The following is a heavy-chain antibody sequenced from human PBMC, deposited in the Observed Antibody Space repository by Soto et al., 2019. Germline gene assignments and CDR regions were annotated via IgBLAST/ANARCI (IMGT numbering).Heavy chain of an antibody. V-gene: IGHV3-23*01. Sequence: EVQLLGSGGGSVQPGGSLRLSCVASGFSFSNYGMSWARQAPGKGLEWVSATSGSGETTYYADSVKGRFTISRDNSKNTLYLQMNSLRAEDTGVYYCAKDLGYDGSGIEIWGQGTLGTVSS. CDR1: GFSFSNYG. D-gene: IGHD3-10*01. CDR3: AKDLGYDGSGIEI. CDR2: TSGSGETT. J-gene: IGHJ4*02.